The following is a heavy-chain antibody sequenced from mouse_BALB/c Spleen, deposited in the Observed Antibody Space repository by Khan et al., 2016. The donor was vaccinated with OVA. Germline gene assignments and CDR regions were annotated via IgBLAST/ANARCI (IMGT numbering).Heavy chain of an antibody. D-gene: IGHD4-1*01. CDR1: GYTFSDSY. CDR3: ARSGTGSFLY. Sequence: QVRLQQSGAELARPGASVKLSCKASGYTFSDSYINWVKQRTGQGLEWIGDIYPGRGNTYYNEKFKGKATLTADKSSSTAYMQFSSLTSEDSAVYFCARSGTGSFLYWGQGTLVTVSA. CDR2: IYPGRGNT. V-gene: IGHV1-77*01. J-gene: IGHJ3*01.